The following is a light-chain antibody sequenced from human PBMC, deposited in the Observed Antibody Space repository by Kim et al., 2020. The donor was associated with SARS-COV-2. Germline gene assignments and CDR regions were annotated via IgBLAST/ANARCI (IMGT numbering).Light chain of an antibody. CDR2: GKN. CDR3: NSRDSSGTVV. V-gene: IGLV3-19*01. CDR1: SLRSYY. Sequence: SSELTQDPAVSVALGQTVRITCQGDSLRSYYASWYQQKPGQAPVLVIYGKNNRPSGIPDRFSGSSSGNTASLTSTGAQAEDEADYYCNSRDSSGTVVFGGGTQLTVL. J-gene: IGLJ2*01.